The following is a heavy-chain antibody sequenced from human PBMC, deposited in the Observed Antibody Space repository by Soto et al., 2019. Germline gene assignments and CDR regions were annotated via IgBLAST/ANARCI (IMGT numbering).Heavy chain of an antibody. J-gene: IGHJ5*02. CDR3: ARDVGLQHDTGYYDFWSGYYGYNWFDP. V-gene: IGHV4-59*11. D-gene: IGHD3-3*01. Sequence: SETLSLTCTVSGGSISGHYWSWIRQPPGKGLQYIGYISYSGSTNYNPSLKSRVTISVDTSNNQFSLRLSSVTAADTAVYYCARDVGLQHDTGYYDFWSGYYGYNWFDPWGQGTLVTVSS. CDR2: ISYSGST. CDR1: GGSISGHY.